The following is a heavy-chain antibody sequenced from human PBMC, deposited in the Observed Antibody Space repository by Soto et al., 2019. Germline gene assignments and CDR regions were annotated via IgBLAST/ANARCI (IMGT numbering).Heavy chain of an antibody. CDR1: GGTFSSYA. CDR3: ASPDSSGWSQLSGVDY. J-gene: IGHJ4*02. V-gene: IGHV1-69*01. CDR2: IIPIFGTA. Sequence: QVQLVQSGAEVKKPGSSVKVSCKASGGTFSSYAISWVRQAPGQGLEWMGGIIPIFGTANYAQKFQGRVTITADESRSTADMERSSLRSEDTAVYYCASPDSSGWSQLSGVDYWGQGTLVTASS. D-gene: IGHD6-19*01.